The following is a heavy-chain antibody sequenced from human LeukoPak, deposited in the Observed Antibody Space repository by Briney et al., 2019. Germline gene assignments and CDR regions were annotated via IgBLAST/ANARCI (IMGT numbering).Heavy chain of an antibody. CDR1: GYTFTSYD. Sequence: ASVKASCKASGYTFTSYDINWVRQATGQGLEWMGWMNPNSGNTGYAQKIQGRVTMTRNTSISTAYMELSSLRSEDTAVYYRARGGNTATPISRSPSENAFDIWGQGTMVTVSS. D-gene: IGHD5-18*01. CDR3: ARGGNTATPISRSPSENAFDI. V-gene: IGHV1-8*01. J-gene: IGHJ3*02. CDR2: MNPNSGNT.